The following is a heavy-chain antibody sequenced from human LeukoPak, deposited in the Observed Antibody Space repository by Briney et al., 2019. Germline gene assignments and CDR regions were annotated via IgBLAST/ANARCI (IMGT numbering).Heavy chain of an antibody. CDR3: ASPSCSGGSCYSGHAFDI. CDR2: ISGSGGST. Sequence: PGGSLRLSCAASGFTFSSYAMSWVRQAPGKGLEWVSAISGSGGSTYYADSVKGRFTISRDNSKNTLYLQMNSLRAEDTAVYYCASPSCSGGSCYSGHAFDIWGQGTMVTVSS. CDR1: GFTFSSYA. D-gene: IGHD2-15*01. V-gene: IGHV3-23*01. J-gene: IGHJ3*02.